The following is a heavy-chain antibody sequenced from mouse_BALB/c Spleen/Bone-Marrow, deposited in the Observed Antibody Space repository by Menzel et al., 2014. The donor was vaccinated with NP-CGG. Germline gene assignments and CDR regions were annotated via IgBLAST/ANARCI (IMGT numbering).Heavy chain of an antibody. Sequence: EVQLVESGGGLVKPGGSLKLSCAASGFAFSSYDMSWVRQTPEKRLEWVATISSGGSYTYYPDSVKGRFTISRDNARNTLYLQMSSLRSEDTALYYCAREDYGYAMDYWGQGTSVTVSS. CDR3: AREDYGYAMDY. V-gene: IGHV5-9*02. J-gene: IGHJ4*01. CDR1: GFAFSSYD. CDR2: ISSGGSYT. D-gene: IGHD1-1*01.